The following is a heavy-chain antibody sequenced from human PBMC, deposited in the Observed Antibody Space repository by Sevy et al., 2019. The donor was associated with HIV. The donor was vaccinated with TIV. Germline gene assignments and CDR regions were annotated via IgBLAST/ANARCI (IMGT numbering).Heavy chain of an antibody. CDR1: GFTFRRYW. Sequence: RGSLRLSCAASGFTFRRYWMSWVRQAPGKGLEWVANIKQDGSEKYYVDSVKGRFTMSRDNAKNSLYLQMNSLRAEDTAVYYCTKMKDDSSGFHLDYWGQGTLVTVSS. V-gene: IGHV3-7*01. D-gene: IGHD3-22*01. J-gene: IGHJ4*02. CDR3: TKMKDDSSGFHLDY. CDR2: IKQDGSEK.